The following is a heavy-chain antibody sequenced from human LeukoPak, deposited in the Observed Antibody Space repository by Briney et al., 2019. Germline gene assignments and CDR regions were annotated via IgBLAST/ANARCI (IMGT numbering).Heavy chain of an antibody. CDR2: ASYSGNT. V-gene: IGHV4-39*07. D-gene: IGHD5-12*01. Sequence: SETLSLTCTVSGASISSSTYYWGWIRQPPGKGLEWIGSASYSGNTYYNPSLKSRVTILVDTSKNQFSLKMTSVTAADTALYFCARGMSAAYDYNWFDSWGQGTLVTVSS. CDR1: GASISSSTYY. CDR3: ARGMSAAYDYNWFDS. J-gene: IGHJ5*01.